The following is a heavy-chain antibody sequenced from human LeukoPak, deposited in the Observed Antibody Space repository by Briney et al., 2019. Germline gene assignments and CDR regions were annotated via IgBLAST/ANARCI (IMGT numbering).Heavy chain of an antibody. CDR3: ARLAGYGGNFGYFDY. CDR2: INPNSGGT. Sequence: ASVKVSCKASGGTFSSYAISWVRQAPGQGLEWMGWINPNSGGTNSAQKLQGRVTMTRDTSISTAYMELSSLRSEDTAVYYCARLAGYGGNFGYFDYWGQGTLVTVSS. V-gene: IGHV1-2*02. CDR1: GGTFSSYA. D-gene: IGHD4-23*01. J-gene: IGHJ4*02.